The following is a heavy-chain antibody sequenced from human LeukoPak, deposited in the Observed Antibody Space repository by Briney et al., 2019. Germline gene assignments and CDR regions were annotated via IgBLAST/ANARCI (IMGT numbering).Heavy chain of an antibody. D-gene: IGHD3-9*01. CDR3: ARMRYFDSPPGVAFDI. CDR1: GGSISSSNW. CDR2: IYHSGST. V-gene: IGHV4-4*02. J-gene: IGHJ3*02. Sequence: SETLSLTCAVSGGSISSSNWWSWVRQPPGKGLEWIGEIYHSGSTNYNPSLKSRVTISVDKSKNQFSLKLSSVTAADTAVYYCARMRYFDSPPGVAFDIWGQGTMVTVSS.